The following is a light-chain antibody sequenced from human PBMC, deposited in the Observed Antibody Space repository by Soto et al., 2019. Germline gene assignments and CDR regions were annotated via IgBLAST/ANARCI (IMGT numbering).Light chain of an antibody. CDR3: QQYDSAPWA. J-gene: IGKJ1*01. V-gene: IGKV4-1*01. CDR2: WAS. Sequence: DIVMTQSPDSLAVSLGERATINCKSSQPVLSRSNNKNYLSWYQQKPGQPPQLLISWASTRESGVPDRFSGSGSGTDFTLTISTLQAEDVAVYYCQQYDSAPWAFGQGTKVEIQ. CDR1: QPVLSRSNNKNY.